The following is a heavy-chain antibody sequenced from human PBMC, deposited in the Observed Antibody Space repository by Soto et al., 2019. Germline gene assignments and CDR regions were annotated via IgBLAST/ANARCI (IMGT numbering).Heavy chain of an antibody. D-gene: IGHD2-8*01. CDR3: VREAPCSNGVCQFDY. J-gene: IGHJ4*02. CDR2: ISSSGSTI. CDR1: GFAFSPYE. Sequence: GGSLRLSCAASGFAFSPYEMSWVRQSPGKGLEWISYISSSGSTIHYADSVKGRFSISRDNAKKSLFLQMNSLRAEDTAVYYCVREAPCSNGVCQFDYWGRGTLVTVSS. V-gene: IGHV3-48*03.